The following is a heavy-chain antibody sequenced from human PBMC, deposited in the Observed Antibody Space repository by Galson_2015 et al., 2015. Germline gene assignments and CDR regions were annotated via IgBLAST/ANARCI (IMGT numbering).Heavy chain of an antibody. J-gene: IGHJ4*02. CDR1: GFTFSNFG. CDR3: ARDGANLDY. V-gene: IGHV3-33*01. Sequence: SLRLSCAASGFTFSNFGFHWVRQAPGKGLEWVALIWYDGSRKYYADSVKGRCTISRDNSRNTVYLQMNSLRVEDTAIYFCARDGANLDYWGQGTLVTVS. D-gene: IGHD3-16*01. CDR2: IWYDGSRK.